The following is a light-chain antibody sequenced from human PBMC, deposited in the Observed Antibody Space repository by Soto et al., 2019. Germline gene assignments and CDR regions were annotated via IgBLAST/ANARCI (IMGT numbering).Light chain of an antibody. CDR2: DNS. V-gene: IGLV1-40*01. CDR3: QSYDSSLSGGV. Sequence: QSVLTQPPSVSGAPGQRVTISCTGSSSNIGAGYDVHWYQQLPGTAPKLLIYDNSIRPSGVPDRFSGSTSGTSASLAITGLQAEDEADYYCQSYDSSLSGGVFGGGTKLTVL. J-gene: IGLJ2*01. CDR1: SSNIGAGYD.